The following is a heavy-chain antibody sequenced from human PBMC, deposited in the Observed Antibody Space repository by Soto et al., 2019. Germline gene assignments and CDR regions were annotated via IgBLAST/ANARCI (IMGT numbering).Heavy chain of an antibody. CDR2: IFSNDEK. J-gene: IGHJ4*02. CDR3: ARTPRGFYDILTGYYGGLDY. Sequence: QVTLKESGPVLVKPTETLTLTCTVSGFSLSNARMGVSWIRQPPGKALEWLAHIFSNDEKSYSTSLKSRLTISKDTSKSQVVLTMTNMDPVDTATYYCARTPRGFYDILTGYYGGLDYWGQGTLVTVSS. D-gene: IGHD3-9*01. V-gene: IGHV2-26*01. CDR1: GFSLSNARMG.